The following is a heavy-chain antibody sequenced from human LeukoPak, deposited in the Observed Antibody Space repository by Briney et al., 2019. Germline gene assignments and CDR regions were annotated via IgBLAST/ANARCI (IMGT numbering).Heavy chain of an antibody. J-gene: IGHJ4*02. Sequence: PGGSLRLSCAASGFTFSSYSMNWVRQAPGKGLEWVSSTSSSSSYIYYADSVKGRFTISRDNAKNSLYLQMNSLRAEDTAVYYCARPEDIVVVPAATYLSYFDYWGQGTLVTVSS. CDR3: ARPEDIVVVPAATYLSYFDY. D-gene: IGHD2-2*01. CDR2: TSSSSSYI. V-gene: IGHV3-21*01. CDR1: GFTFSSYS.